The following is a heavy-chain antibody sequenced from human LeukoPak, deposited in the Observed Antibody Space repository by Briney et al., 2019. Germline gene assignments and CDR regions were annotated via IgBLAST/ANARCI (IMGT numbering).Heavy chain of an antibody. V-gene: IGHV1-3*02. CDR2: SNAGNGNT. CDR1: GYTFTSYA. Sequence: ASVKVSCKASGYTFTSYAMHWVRQAPGQRLEWMGWSNAGNGNTKYSQEFQGRVTITRDTSASTAYMELSSLRSEDTAVYYCARNADSSSWYWRGYYYYGMDVWGQGTTVTVSS. D-gene: IGHD6-13*01. J-gene: IGHJ6*02. CDR3: ARNADSSSWYWRGYYYYGMDV.